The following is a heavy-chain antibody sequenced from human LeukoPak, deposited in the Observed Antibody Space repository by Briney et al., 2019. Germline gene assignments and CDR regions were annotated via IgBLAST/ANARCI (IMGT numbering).Heavy chain of an antibody. CDR3: AELGITMIGGV. V-gene: IGHV3-30*18. D-gene: IGHD3-10*02. J-gene: IGHJ6*04. CDR1: GFTFSKNG. Sequence: GGSLRLSCAASGFTFSKNGMHWVRQAPGKGLEWVAAISYDGSNKYYADSVKGRFTISRDNSKNTLNLQMNSLRAEDTAVYYCAELGITMIGGVWGKGTTVTISS. CDR2: ISYDGSNK.